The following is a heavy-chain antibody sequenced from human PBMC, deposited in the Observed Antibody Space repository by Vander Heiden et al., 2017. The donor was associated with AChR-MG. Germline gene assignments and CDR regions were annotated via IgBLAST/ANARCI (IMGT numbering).Heavy chain of an antibody. D-gene: IGHD3-10*01. CDR1: GDTFSNFA. CDR2: FLPVFGRA. V-gene: IGHV1-69*06. J-gene: IGHJ4*02. Sequence: QVQLLQSGTEVKKPGSSVKVSCTASGDTFSNFAFSWVRQAPGRGPEWMGGFLPVFGRATYAQKFLGRITVTADTSTDSAHMELSSLTSEDTAVYYCAAEHVVDGLESTFYWGQGTLVTVSS. CDR3: AAEHVVDGLESTFY.